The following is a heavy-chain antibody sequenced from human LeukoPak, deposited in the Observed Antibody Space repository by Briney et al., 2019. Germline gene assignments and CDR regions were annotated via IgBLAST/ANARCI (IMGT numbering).Heavy chain of an antibody. J-gene: IGHJ4*02. CDR3: ARGTMVRGVIDYFDY. Sequence: TTSETLSLTFTVSGGSISSYYWSWIRQPAGKGLEWIGRIYTSGSTNYNPSLKSRVTMSVDTSKNQFSLRLSSVTAADTAVYYCARGTMVRGVIDYFDYWGQGTLVTVSS. CDR2: IYTSGST. V-gene: IGHV4-4*07. CDR1: GGSISSYY. D-gene: IGHD3-10*01.